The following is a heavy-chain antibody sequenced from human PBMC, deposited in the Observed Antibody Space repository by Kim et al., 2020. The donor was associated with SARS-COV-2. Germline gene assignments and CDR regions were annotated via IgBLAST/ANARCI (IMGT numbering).Heavy chain of an antibody. Sequence: GGSLRLSCAASGFTFSSYAMSWVRQAPGKGLEWVSAISGSGGSTYYADSVKGRFTISRDNSKNTLYLQMNSLRAEDTAVYYCAKQSPYGDYAPDYYYMDVWGKGTTVTVSS. D-gene: IGHD4-17*01. V-gene: IGHV3-23*01. J-gene: IGHJ6*03. CDR3: AKQSPYGDYAPDYYYMDV. CDR1: GFTFSSYA. CDR2: ISGSGGST.